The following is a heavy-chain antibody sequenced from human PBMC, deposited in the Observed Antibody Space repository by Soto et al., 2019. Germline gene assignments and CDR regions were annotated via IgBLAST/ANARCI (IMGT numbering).Heavy chain of an antibody. CDR3: ARVHQEWLHYYYMDV. J-gene: IGHJ6*03. Sequence: QPPGKGLEWIGYIYYSGSTNYNPSLKSRVTISVDTSKNQFSLKLSSVTAADTAVYYCARVHQEWLHYYYMDVWGKGTTVTVSS. CDR2: IYYSGST. D-gene: IGHD3-3*01. V-gene: IGHV4-59*01.